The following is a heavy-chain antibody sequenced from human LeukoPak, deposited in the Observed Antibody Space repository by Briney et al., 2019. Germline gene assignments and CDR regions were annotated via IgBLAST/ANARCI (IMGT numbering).Heavy chain of an antibody. D-gene: IGHD3-10*01. CDR3: VRERIRGTAFDI. J-gene: IGHJ3*02. Sequence: GESLKISCAASGFTVSSNYMSWVRQAPGKGLEWVSVIYSGGSTYYADSVKGRFTISGDNSKNTVYLQMNSLRAEDTAVYYCVRERIRGTAFDIWGQGTMVTVSS. V-gene: IGHV3-53*01. CDR1: GFTVSSNY. CDR2: IYSGGST.